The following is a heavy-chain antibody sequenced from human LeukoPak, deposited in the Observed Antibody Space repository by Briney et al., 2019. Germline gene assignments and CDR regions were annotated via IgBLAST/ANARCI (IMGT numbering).Heavy chain of an antibody. CDR1: GFTFDDYG. J-gene: IGHJ4*02. Sequence: GGSLRLSCAASGFTFDDYGMSWVRQAPGHGLEWVSGINWNGGSTGYADSVKGRFTISRDNAKNSLYLQMNSLRAEDTALYYCARLKLMVAPDYWGQGTLVTVSS. V-gene: IGHV3-20*04. CDR3: ARLKLMVAPDY. CDR2: INWNGGST. D-gene: IGHD2-8*01.